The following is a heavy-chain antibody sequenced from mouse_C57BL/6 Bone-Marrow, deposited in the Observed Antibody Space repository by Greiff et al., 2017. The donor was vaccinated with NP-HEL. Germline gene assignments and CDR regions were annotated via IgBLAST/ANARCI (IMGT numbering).Heavy chain of an antibody. CDR2: IDPSDSET. CDR3: ARSWLYAMDY. CDR1: GYTFTSSW. J-gene: IGHJ4*01. Sequence: QVQLQQPGAELVRPGSSVKLSCKASGYTFTSSWMHWVKQRPIQGLEWIGNIDPSDSETHSNQKFKDKATLTVDKSSSTAYMQLSSLTSEDSAVYYCARSWLYAMDYWGQGTSVTVSS. V-gene: IGHV1-52*01.